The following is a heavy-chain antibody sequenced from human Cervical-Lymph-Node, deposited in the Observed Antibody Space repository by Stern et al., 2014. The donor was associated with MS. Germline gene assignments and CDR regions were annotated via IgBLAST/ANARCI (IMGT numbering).Heavy chain of an antibody. D-gene: IGHD4-17*01. Sequence: ESGPTLVKATQPLTLTCTFSGFALRNSGVSVAWIRQPPGKALEWLAVIYWDDEKRYSPSLKSRLSITKDASESQVVLTMTNMDPVDTATYYCTHSLHGDYYDAFDTWGQGTRVTVSS. J-gene: IGHJ3*02. CDR2: IYWDDEK. CDR3: THSLHGDYYDAFDT. V-gene: IGHV2-5*02. CDR1: GFALRNSGVS.